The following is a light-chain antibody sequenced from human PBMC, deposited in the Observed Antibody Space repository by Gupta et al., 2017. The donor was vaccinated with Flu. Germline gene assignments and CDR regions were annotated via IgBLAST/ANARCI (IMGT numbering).Light chain of an antibody. CDR2: VNS. V-gene: IGLV1-40*01. Sequence: QSVLTQPPSVSGAPGQRVTISCTGSTSNIGAGYDVQWYQQVPGTAPKLLIYVNSNRPSGVPDRFSGSKSGTSASLVITGLQAEDEADYYCQSYDSSLSGPSYVFGTGTKVTVL. J-gene: IGLJ1*01. CDR1: TSNIGAGYD. CDR3: QSYDSSLSGPSYV.